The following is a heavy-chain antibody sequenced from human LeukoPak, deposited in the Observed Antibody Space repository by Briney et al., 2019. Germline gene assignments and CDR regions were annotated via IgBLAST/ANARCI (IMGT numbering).Heavy chain of an antibody. D-gene: IGHD3-9*01. CDR3: AKLGGILTGYYSDY. CDR1: GFTFSSYA. CDR2: ISGSGGST. V-gene: IGHV3-23*01. Sequence: GGSLRLSCAASGFTFSSYAMHWVRQAPGKGLEWVSAISGSGGSTYYADSVKGRFTISRDNSKNTLYLQMNSLRAEDTAVYYCAKLGGILTGYYSDYWGQGTLVTVSS. J-gene: IGHJ4*02.